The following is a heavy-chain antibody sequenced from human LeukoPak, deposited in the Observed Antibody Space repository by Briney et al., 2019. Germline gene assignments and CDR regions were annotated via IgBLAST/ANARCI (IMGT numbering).Heavy chain of an antibody. CDR1: GGSISSSSYY. V-gene: IGHV4-39*07. D-gene: IGHD2-2*01. CDR3: ARVPAASYYYCYYYMDV. Sequence: SETLSLTCTVSGGSISSSSYYWGWIRQPPGKGLEWIGSIYYSGSTYYNPSLKSRVTISVDTSKNQFSLKLSSVTAADTAVYYCARVPAASYYYCYYYMDVWGKGTTVTVSS. J-gene: IGHJ6*03. CDR2: IYYSGST.